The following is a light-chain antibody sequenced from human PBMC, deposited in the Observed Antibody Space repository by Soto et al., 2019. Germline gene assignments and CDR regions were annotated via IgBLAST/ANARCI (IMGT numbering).Light chain of an antibody. CDR3: QQYERYPLT. Sequence: DIQMTQSPSTLSASIGDRVTITCRASQTIYKWLAWYQQKPQKAPKLLIFEAAALETGVSPRFSGSGSGTEFTLTISSLQPDDFATYYCQQYERYPLTFGGGTKVE. CDR1: QTIYKW. V-gene: IGKV1-5*01. J-gene: IGKJ4*01. CDR2: EAA.